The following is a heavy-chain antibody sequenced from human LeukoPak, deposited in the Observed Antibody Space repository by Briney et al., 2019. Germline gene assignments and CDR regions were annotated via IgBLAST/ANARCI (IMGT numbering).Heavy chain of an antibody. CDR1: GFTFSRYS. Sequence: GGSLRLSCAASGFTFSRYSMNWVRQAPGKGLEWVSAISSSSSYIYYADSVKGRFTISRDNAKNSLYLQMNSLRAEDTAVYYCARGGYDILTGRLNWFDPWGQGTLVTVSS. CDR2: ISSSSSYI. J-gene: IGHJ5*02. D-gene: IGHD3-9*01. CDR3: ARGGYDILTGRLNWFDP. V-gene: IGHV3-21*01.